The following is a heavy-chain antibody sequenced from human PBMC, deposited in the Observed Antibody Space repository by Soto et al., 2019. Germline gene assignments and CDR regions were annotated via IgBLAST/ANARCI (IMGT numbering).Heavy chain of an antibody. J-gene: IGHJ4*02. Sequence: SETLSLTCAVSGYSISSGYYWGWIRQPPGKGLKWIGSIYHRGSTYYNPSLKSRVTISVDTSKNQFSLKLSSVTAADTAVYYCARVYSSSSVYFDYWGQGTLVTVSS. D-gene: IGHD6-6*01. CDR3: ARVYSSSSVYFDY. CDR1: GYSISSGYY. V-gene: IGHV4-38-2*01. CDR2: IYHRGST.